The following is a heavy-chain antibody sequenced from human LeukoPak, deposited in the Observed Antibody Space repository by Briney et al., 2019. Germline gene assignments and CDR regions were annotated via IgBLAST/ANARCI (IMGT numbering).Heavy chain of an antibody. J-gene: IGHJ6*02. CDR2: ISAYNGNT. V-gene: IGHV1-18*01. CDR1: GYTFTSYG. Sequence: ASVKVSCKASGYTFTSYGISWVRQAPGQGLEWMGWISAYNGNTNYAQKFQGRVTITADESTSTAYMELSSLRSEDTAVYYCARVRNGDYVWYYYGMDVWGQGTTVTVSS. D-gene: IGHD4-17*01. CDR3: ARVRNGDYVWYYYGMDV.